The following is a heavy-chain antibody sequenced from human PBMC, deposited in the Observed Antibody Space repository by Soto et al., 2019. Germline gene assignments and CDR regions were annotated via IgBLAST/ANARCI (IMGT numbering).Heavy chain of an antibody. CDR2: MNPDGGNT. D-gene: IGHD1-26*01. CDR1: GYTFTSCD. Sequence: ASVKVSCKASGYTFTSCDVNWLRQAPGQGLEWMGWMNPDGGNTGYAQKFQGRVTMTRDSSMSTAYMELSSLTSEDTAVYYCARISGRPSNYYHIDVWGQGTTLTVSS. V-gene: IGHV1-8*01. J-gene: IGHJ6*02. CDR3: ARISGRPSNYYHIDV.